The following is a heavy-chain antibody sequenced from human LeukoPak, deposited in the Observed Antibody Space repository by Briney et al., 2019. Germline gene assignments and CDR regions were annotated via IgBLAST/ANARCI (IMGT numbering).Heavy chain of an antibody. CDR3: ARGGVARY. CDR2: INHSGST. CDR1: GGSFSGYY. J-gene: IGHJ4*02. Sequence: PSETLSLTCAVYGGSFSGYYWSWIRQPPGKGLEWIGEINHSGSTNYNPSLKSRATISVDTSKNQFSLKLSSVTAADTAVYYCARGGVARYWGQGTLVTVSS. V-gene: IGHV4-34*01. D-gene: IGHD2-15*01.